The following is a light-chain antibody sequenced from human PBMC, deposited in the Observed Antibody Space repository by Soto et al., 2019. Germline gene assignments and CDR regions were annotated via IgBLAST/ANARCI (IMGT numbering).Light chain of an antibody. CDR3: LQSQSYWT. CDR2: QAS. V-gene: IGKV1-5*03. Sequence: DIQMTQSPSTLSASVGDRVSITCRASQSISRQLAWYQQKPGKAPNLLIYQASNLETGVPSRFTGSGSGTEFTLTISSLQPDELATYYGLQSQSYWTFGQGTKVEVK. CDR1: QSISRQ. J-gene: IGKJ1*01.